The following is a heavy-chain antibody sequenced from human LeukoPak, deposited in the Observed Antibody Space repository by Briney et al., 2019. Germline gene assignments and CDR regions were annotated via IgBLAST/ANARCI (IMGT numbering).Heavy chain of an antibody. CDR1: GYTLTSYY. CDR3: AREVPENFNFDY. J-gene: IGHJ4*02. Sequence: ASVKVSCKASGYTLTSYYTHWVRQAPGQGLEGMGIIKPSGGSTLYAQKFQGRVTVTSDMSTSTVYAELSSLRSEDTAVYYCAREVPENFNFDYWGQGTLVTVSS. V-gene: IGHV1-46*01. D-gene: IGHD2/OR15-2a*01. CDR2: IKPSGGST.